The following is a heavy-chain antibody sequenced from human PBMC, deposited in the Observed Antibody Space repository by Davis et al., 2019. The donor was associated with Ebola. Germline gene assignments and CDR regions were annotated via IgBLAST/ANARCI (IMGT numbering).Heavy chain of an antibody. D-gene: IGHD1-26*01. V-gene: IGHV4-39*01. Sequence: MPSETLSLTCTVSGGSISSSRYIWGWIRQPPGKGLESIGNIYSSGNAYYNPSLKSRVTISADTSKNQLSLKLSSVTAADTAVYYCARPWYSGTYYDAYDIWGQGTMVAVSS. J-gene: IGHJ3*02. CDR3: ARPWYSGTYYDAYDI. CDR1: GGSISSSRYI. CDR2: IYSSGNA.